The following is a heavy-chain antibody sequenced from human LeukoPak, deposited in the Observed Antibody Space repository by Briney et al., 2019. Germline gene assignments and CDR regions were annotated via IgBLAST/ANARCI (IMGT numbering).Heavy chain of an antibody. V-gene: IGHV1-46*01. CDR1: GYTFTSYY. CDR3: ARATYTYYYDSSGYYLGY. J-gene: IGHJ4*02. CDR2: INPSGGST. D-gene: IGHD3-22*01. Sequence: ASVKVSCKASGYTFTSYYMHWVRQAPGLGLEWMGIINPSGGSTSYAQKFQGRVTMTRDTSTSTVYMELSSLRSEDTAVYYCARATYTYYYDSSGYYLGYWGQGTLVTVSS.